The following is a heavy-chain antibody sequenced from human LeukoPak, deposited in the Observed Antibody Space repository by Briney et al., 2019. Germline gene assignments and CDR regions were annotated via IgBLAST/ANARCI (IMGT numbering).Heavy chain of an antibody. CDR3: ARGDDRRDDSRDGELDY. CDR2: IIPILGIA. V-gene: IGHV1-69*04. D-gene: IGHD3-22*01. CDR1: GGTFSSYA. J-gene: IGHJ4*02. Sequence: SVKVSCKASGGTFSSYAISWVRQAPGQGLEWMGRIIPILGIANYAQKFQGRVTITADKSTSTAYMELSSLRSEDTAVYYCARGDDRRDDSRDGELDYWGQGTLVTVSS.